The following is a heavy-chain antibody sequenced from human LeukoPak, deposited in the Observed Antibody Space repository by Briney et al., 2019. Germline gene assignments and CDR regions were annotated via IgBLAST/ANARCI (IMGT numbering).Heavy chain of an antibody. J-gene: IGHJ4*02. V-gene: IGHV3-21*01. D-gene: IGHD3-10*01. Sequence: GGSLRLSCAASGFTFSSYSMNCVRQAPGKGLEWVSSIRSSSSYIYYADSVKGRFTISRDNAKNSLYLQMNSLRAEDTAVYYCAREIWFGELEGDYWGQGTLVTVSS. CDR3: AREIWFGELEGDY. CDR1: GFTFSSYS. CDR2: IRSSSSYI.